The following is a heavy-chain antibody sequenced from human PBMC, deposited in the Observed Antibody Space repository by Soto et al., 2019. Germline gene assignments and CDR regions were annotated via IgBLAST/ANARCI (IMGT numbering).Heavy chain of an antibody. CDR1: GGSISSYY. CDR3: AREPLSSWFDP. CDR2: IYYSGST. J-gene: IGHJ5*02. V-gene: IGHV4-59*01. D-gene: IGHD2-2*01. Sequence: SETLSLTCTVSGGSISSYYWSWIRQPPGKGLEWIGYIYYSGSTNYNPSLKSRVTISVDTSKNQFSLKLSSVTAADTAVYYCAREPLSSWFDPWGQGTLVTVSS.